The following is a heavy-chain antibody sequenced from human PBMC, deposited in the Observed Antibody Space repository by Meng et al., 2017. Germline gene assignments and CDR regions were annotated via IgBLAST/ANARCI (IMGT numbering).Heavy chain of an antibody. J-gene: IGHJ4*02. CDR3: ARIQSARGYSSSLSHFDY. CDR2: IYPGDSDT. D-gene: IGHD6-13*01. V-gene: IGHV5-51*01. CDR1: GYSFTSYW. Sequence: GGSLRLSCKGSGYSFTSYWIGWVRQMPGKGLEWMGIIYPGDSDTRYSPSFQGQVTISADKSISTAYLQWSSLKASDTAMYYCARIQSARGYSSSLSHFDYWGQGTRVTVSS.